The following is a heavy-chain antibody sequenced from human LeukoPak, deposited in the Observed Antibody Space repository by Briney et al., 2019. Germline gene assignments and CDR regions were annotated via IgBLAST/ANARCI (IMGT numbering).Heavy chain of an antibody. CDR1: GYSFTSYW. J-gene: IGHJ4*02. CDR2: IYPGDSDT. CDR3: ARFALTSSLDY. V-gene: IGHV5-51*01. D-gene: IGHD6-13*01. Sequence: GESLKISCKGSGYSFTSYWIGWVRQMPGKGLEWMGIIYPGDSDTRYSPLFQGQVTLSVDRSISTAYLHWSGLKASDTAIYYCARFALTSSLDYWGQGTLVTVSS.